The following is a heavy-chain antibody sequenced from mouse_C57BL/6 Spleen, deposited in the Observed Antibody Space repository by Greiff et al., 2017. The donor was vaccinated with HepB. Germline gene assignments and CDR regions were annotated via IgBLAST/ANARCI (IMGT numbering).Heavy chain of an antibody. Sequence: QVQLQQPGAELVRPGSSVKLSCKASGYTFTSYWMHWVKQRPIQGLEWIGNIDPSDSETHYNQQFKDKATLTVDKSSSTAYMQLSSLTSEDSAVYYCATGDYDNSAMDYWGQGTSVTVSS. D-gene: IGHD2-4*01. CDR2: IDPSDSET. CDR1: GYTFTSYW. CDR3: ATGDYDNSAMDY. J-gene: IGHJ4*01. V-gene: IGHV1-52*01.